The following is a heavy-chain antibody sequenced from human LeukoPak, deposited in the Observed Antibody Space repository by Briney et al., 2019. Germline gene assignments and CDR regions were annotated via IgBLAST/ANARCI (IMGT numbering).Heavy chain of an antibody. CDR3: ARSDYFHN. D-gene: IGHD2/OR15-2a*01. V-gene: IGHV3-74*01. CDR1: GFTFNTSW. Sequence: PGGSLRLSCAGSGFTFNTSWMSWVRQAPGKGLMWVSQSKYDGSTKSYAASVRGRFTISRDNAKNTLYLHMDSLRAEDTAVYYCARSDYFHNWGQGTMVVVSA. J-gene: IGHJ3*01. CDR2: SKYDGSTK.